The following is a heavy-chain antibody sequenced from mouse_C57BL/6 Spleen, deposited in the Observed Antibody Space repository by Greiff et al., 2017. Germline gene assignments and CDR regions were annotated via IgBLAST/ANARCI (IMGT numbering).Heavy chain of an antibody. V-gene: IGHV1-22*01. Sequence: EVQLQESGPELVKPGASVKMSCKASGYTFTDYNMHWVKQSHGKSLEWIGYINPNNGGTSYNQKFKGKATLTVNKSSSTAYMELRSLTSEDSAVYYCARSYYYGSSYVYAMDYWGQGTSVTVSS. CDR3: ARSYYYGSSYVYAMDY. D-gene: IGHD1-1*01. CDR2: INPNNGGT. CDR1: GYTFTDYN. J-gene: IGHJ4*01.